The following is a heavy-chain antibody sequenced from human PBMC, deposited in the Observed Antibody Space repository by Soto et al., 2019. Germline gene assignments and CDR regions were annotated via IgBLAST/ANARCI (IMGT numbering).Heavy chain of an antibody. V-gene: IGHV1-69*04. J-gene: IGHJ5*02. Sequence: SVKVSCKASGGTFSSYTVNWVRQAPGQGLEWMGSFISILGITNYAQKFQGRVTIAADKSTTTLELSSLRSEDTAVYFCARDSQMPTPLFDPWGQG. CDR3: ARDSQMPTPLFDP. CDR2: FISILGIT. D-gene: IGHD2-2*01. CDR1: GGTFSSYT.